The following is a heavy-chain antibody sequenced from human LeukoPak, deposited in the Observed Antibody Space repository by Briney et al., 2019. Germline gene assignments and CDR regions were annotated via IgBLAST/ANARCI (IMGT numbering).Heavy chain of an antibody. J-gene: IGHJ4*02. Sequence: GGSLRLSCAASGFTFSSYAMHWVRQAPGKGLEYVSAISSNGGSTYYADSVRGRFTISRDNSKSTLSLQMNSLRAEDTAIYYCATYRQVMLPFESWGQGTLVTVSS. CDR2: ISSNGGST. V-gene: IGHV3-64*04. CDR1: GFTFSSYA. D-gene: IGHD5-18*01. CDR3: ATYRQVMLPFES.